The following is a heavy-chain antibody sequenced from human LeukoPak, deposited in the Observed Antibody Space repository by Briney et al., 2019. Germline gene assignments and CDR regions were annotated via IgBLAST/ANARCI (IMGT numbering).Heavy chain of an antibody. CDR1: GYSFSTFW. D-gene: IGHD2-8*02. CDR3: ARVYCTAATCDNWLDP. V-gene: IGHV5-10-1*01. J-gene: IGHJ5*02. CDR2: IDPRDSYT. Sequence: PGESLKISCRASGYSFSTFWITWVRQMPGKGLEWMGRIDPRDSYTNYSPSLEGHVSISVDKSISTAYLQWSGLKASDTAIYYCARVYCTAATCDNWLDPWGQGTLVTVSS.